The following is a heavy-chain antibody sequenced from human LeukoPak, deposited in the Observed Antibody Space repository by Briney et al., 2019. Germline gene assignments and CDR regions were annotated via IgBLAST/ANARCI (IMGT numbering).Heavy chain of an antibody. CDR3: ARQYRGHSYGQPFDY. V-gene: IGHV3-30*04. J-gene: IGHJ4*02. Sequence: GRSLRLSCAASGFTFSSYAMHWVRQAPGKGLEWVAVISYDGSNKYYADSVKGRFTISRDNSENTLNLQMNSLRAEDTAVYYCARQYRGHSYGQPFDYWGQGTLVTVSS. CDR1: GFTFSSYA. CDR2: ISYDGSNK. D-gene: IGHD5-18*01.